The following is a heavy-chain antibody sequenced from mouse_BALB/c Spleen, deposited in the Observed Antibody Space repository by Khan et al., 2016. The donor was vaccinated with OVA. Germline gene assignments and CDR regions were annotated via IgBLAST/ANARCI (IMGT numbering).Heavy chain of an antibody. Sequence: EVQLQESGPGLVKPSQSLSLTCSVTGYSITSGYFWNWIRQFPGNNLEWLGYIRYDGNSNYNPSLKNRISITRDTSKNQFLLKLNSVPPEDTATDYCAKGGSSGPAWVAYWGQGTLVTVSA. CDR1: GYSITSGYF. J-gene: IGHJ3*01. D-gene: IGHD3-1*01. CDR2: IRYDGNS. CDR3: AKGGSSGPAWVAY. V-gene: IGHV3-6*02.